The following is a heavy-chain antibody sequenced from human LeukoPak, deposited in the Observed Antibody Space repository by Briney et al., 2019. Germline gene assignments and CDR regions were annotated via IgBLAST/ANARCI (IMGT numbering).Heavy chain of an antibody. CDR1: GFTVSSNY. CDR3: ARGHRVAAMDFDY. J-gene: IGHJ4*02. Sequence: PGGSLRLSCAASGFTVSSNYMSWVRQAPGKGLEWVSVIYSGGSTYYADSVKGRFTISRDNSKNTLYLQMNSLRAEDTAVYYCARGHRVAAMDFDYWGQGTLVTVSS. V-gene: IGHV3-53*01. D-gene: IGHD5-18*01. CDR2: IYSGGST.